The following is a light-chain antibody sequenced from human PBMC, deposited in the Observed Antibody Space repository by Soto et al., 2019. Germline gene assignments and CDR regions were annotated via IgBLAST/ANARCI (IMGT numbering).Light chain of an antibody. J-gene: IGLJ1*01. CDR1: KSDIGVYDF. Sequence: SALTQPPSASGSPGQSVTISCTGTKSDIGVYDFVSWYQHHPGKAPRLIIYEVVQRPSGVPDRFSGSKSGNTASLTISGLQAEDEAAYYCCSSAGRSTYVFGSGTKVTVL. V-gene: IGLV2-8*01. CDR3: CSSAGRSTYV. CDR2: EVV.